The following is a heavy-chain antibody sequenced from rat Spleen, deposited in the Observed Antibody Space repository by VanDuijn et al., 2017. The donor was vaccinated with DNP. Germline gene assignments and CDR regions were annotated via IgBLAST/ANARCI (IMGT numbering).Heavy chain of an antibody. Sequence: EVQLVESGGGLVQPGRSLRLSCAASGFTFSDYYMAWVRQAPKKGLEWVASITNEGSSTYFGDSVKGRFTISRDNAKNTLYLQMDSLRSKDTATYYCARWSMAFAYWGQGTLVTVSS. CDR3: ARWSMAFAY. J-gene: IGHJ3*01. V-gene: IGHV5-22*01. CDR1: GFTFSDYY. D-gene: IGHD4-2*01. CDR2: ITNEGSST.